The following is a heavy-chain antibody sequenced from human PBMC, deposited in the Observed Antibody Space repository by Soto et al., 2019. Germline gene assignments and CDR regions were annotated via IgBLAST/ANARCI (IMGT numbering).Heavy chain of an antibody. V-gene: IGHV3-23*01. Sequence: EVQLLESGGGLVQPGGSLRLSCAASGFTFSNYAIAWIRQAPGKGLEWVSGISGSGGTTYYADSVKGRFTICRDNSKDTLHLQMNSLRAEDTAVYYCAKTPRQWLVYFDYWGQGAPVTVSS. CDR3: AKTPRQWLVYFDY. CDR1: GFTFSNYA. J-gene: IGHJ4*02. D-gene: IGHD6-19*01. CDR2: ISGSGGTT.